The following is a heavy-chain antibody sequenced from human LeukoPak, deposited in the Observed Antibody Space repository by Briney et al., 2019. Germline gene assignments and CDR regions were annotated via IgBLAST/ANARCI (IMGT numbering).Heavy chain of an antibody. CDR2: IYPGDSDT. CDR3: ARQTNTEWLRGANYFDY. J-gene: IGHJ4*02. CDR1: GYRFTSYW. V-gene: IGHV5-51*01. Sequence: GESLKISCKGSGYRFTSYWIGWVRQMPGKGLEWMGIIYPGDSDTRYSPSFQGQVTISADKSISTAYLQWSSLKASDTAMYYCARQTNTEWLRGANYFDYWGQGTLVTVSS. D-gene: IGHD6-19*01.